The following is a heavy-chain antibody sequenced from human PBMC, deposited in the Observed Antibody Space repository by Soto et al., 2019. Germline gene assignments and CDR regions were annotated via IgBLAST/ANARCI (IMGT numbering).Heavy chain of an antibody. D-gene: IGHD2-15*01. J-gene: IGHJ5*02. Sequence: ASVKVSCKASGYTFTSYGISWVRQAPGQGLGWMGWISAYNGNTNYAQKLQGRVTMTTDTSTSTAYMELRSLRSDDTAVYYCARAPGYCSGGSCYSSPWGQGTLVTVSS. V-gene: IGHV1-18*01. CDR2: ISAYNGNT. CDR3: ARAPGYCSGGSCYSSP. CDR1: GYTFTSYG.